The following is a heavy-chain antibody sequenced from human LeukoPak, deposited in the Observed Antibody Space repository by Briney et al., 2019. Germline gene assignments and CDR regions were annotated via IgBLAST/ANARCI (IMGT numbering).Heavy chain of an antibody. D-gene: IGHD5-18*01. V-gene: IGHV4-34*01. Sequence: PSETLSLTCAVYGGSFSVYYWSWIRQPPGKGLEWIGEINHSGSTNYNPSLKSRVTISVDTSKNQFSLKLSSVTAADTAVYYCAIRRGYSYGYGQWGQGTLVTVSS. J-gene: IGHJ4*02. CDR2: INHSGST. CDR3: AIRRGYSYGYGQ. CDR1: GGSFSVYY.